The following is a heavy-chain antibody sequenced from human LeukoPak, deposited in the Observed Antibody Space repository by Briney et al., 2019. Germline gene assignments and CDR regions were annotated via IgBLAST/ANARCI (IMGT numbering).Heavy chain of an antibody. CDR3: ARGYSGALDY. J-gene: IGHJ4*02. CDR1: GFTFSSYA. CDR2: ISYDGSNK. Sequence: GRSLRLSCAASGFTFSSYAMHWVRQAPGKGLEWVAVISYDGSNKYYADSVKGRFTISRDNSKNTLYLQMNSLRAEDTAVYYCARGYSGALDYWGQGTLVTVSS. V-gene: IGHV3-30-3*01. D-gene: IGHD1-26*01.